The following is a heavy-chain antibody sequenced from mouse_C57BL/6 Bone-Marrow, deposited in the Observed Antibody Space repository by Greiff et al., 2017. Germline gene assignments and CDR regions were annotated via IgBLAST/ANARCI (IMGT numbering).Heavy chain of an antibody. J-gene: IGHJ3*01. V-gene: IGHV1-54*01. CDR2: INPGSGGT. CDR1: GYAFTNYL. CDR3: ARSATVVAPFAY. Sequence: VQLQQSGAELVRPGTSVKVSCKASGYAFTNYLIEWVKQRPGQGLEWIGVINPGSGGTNYNEKFKGKATLTADKSSSTAYMQLSSLKSEDSAVYFCARSATVVAPFAYWGQGTLVTVSA. D-gene: IGHD1-1*01.